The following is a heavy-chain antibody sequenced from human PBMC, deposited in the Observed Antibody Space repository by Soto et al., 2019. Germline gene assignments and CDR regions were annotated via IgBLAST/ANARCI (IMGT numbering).Heavy chain of an antibody. J-gene: IGHJ2*01. CDR3: VRECGSGVLPIDL. CDR1: GFSSSTYW. D-gene: IGHD2-15*01. CDR2: MNPAGTST. Sequence: EVQLVDSGGNLVQPGGALRLACATAGFSSSTYWMHRVRRAPGKGRMGVSRMNPAGTSTNYGDSVKGRLTITRDNAQDPLDLQLNSLRDQDTAMYYCVRECGSGVLPIDLWGRGTLVTVSS. V-gene: IGHV3-74*01.